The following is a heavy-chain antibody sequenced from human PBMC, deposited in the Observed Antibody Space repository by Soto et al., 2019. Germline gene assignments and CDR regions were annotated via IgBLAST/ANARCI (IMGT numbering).Heavy chain of an antibody. Sequence: SVKVSCKASGFTFTSSAVQWVRQARGQRLEWIGWIVVGSGNTNYAQKFQERVTITRDMSTSTAYMELSGLRSEDTAVYYCAAVPWDSSGYYSDNFDYWGQGTLVTVSS. CDR1: GFTFTSSA. J-gene: IGHJ4*02. CDR3: AAVPWDSSGYYSDNFDY. D-gene: IGHD3-22*01. V-gene: IGHV1-58*01. CDR2: IVVGSGNT.